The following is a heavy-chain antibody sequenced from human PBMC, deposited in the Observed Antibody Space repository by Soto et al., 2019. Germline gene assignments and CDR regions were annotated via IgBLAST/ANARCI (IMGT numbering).Heavy chain of an antibody. CDR1: GFTFSSYA. Sequence: GGSLRLSCAASGFTFSSYAMSWVRQAPGKGLEWVSAISGSGGSTYYADSVKGRFTISRDNSKNTLYLQMNSLRADDTAVYYCAKYIVSGEPRYYYYYMDVWGKGTTVTVSS. D-gene: IGHD3-16*02. CDR3: AKYIVSGEPRYYYYYMDV. CDR2: ISGSGGST. V-gene: IGHV3-23*01. J-gene: IGHJ6*03.